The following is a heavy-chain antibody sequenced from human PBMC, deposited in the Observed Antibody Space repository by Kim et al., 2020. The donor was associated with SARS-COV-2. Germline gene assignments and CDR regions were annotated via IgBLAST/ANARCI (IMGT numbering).Heavy chain of an antibody. CDR1: GGSISSFY. CDR2: LSYDGNT. J-gene: IGHJ6*02. D-gene: IGHD3-22*01. V-gene: IGHV4-59*01. Sequence: SETLSLTCTVSGGSISSFYWSWVRQPPGKGLEWVAFLSYDGNTNYNPSLKSRVTISRDTSKNQFSLRVTSVSAADTAVYFCARTAPRRSSTAYYLYGLDVWGQGTTVSVSS. CDR3: ARTAPRRSSTAYYLYGLDV.